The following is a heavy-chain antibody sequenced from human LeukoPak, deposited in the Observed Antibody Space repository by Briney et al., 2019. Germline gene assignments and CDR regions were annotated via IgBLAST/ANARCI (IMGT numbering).Heavy chain of an antibody. CDR2: ISYDGSNK. Sequence: GGSLRLSCAASGFTFSSYWMSWVRQAPGKGLEWVAVISYDGSNKYYADSVKGRFTISRDNSKNTLYLQMNSLRAEDTAVYYCARDLYSSGWYPDYWGQGTLVTVSS. D-gene: IGHD6-19*01. CDR3: ARDLYSSGWYPDY. CDR1: GFTFSSYW. V-gene: IGHV3-30-3*01. J-gene: IGHJ4*02.